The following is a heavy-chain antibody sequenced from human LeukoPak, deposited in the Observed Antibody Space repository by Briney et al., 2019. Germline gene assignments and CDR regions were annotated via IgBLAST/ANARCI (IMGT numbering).Heavy chain of an antibody. D-gene: IGHD5-24*01. V-gene: IGHV4-59*01. CDR2: IYDSGTT. J-gene: IGHJ4*02. CDR3: ARDPDGYKFFDY. Sequence: PSETLSLTCTVSGGSISSYFWHWIRQPPGMGLEWMGYIYDSGTTAYNPSLKRRVTMSVDTSKNQFSLNLSSVTAADTAVYYCARDPDGYKFFDYWGRGSPVVVSS. CDR1: GGSISSYF.